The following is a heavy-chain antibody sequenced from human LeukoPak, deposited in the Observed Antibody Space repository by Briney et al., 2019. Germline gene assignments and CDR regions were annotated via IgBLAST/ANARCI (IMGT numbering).Heavy chain of an antibody. CDR3: ARDLLDCSGGTCYTPGLDV. J-gene: IGHJ6*02. CDR2: IWYDGSAI. V-gene: IGHV3-33*01. Sequence: GGSLRLSCVASGFTFSRYGMHWVRHAPGKGLEWVAVIWYDGSAIYYADSVRGRFTLSRDNSKNTVYLQMNSLRAEDTAVYYCARDLLDCSGGTCYTPGLDVWGQGTTVSVSS. CDR1: GFTFSRYG. D-gene: IGHD2-15*01.